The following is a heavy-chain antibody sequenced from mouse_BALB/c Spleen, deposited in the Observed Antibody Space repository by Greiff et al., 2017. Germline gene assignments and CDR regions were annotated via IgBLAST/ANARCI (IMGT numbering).Heavy chain of an antibody. CDR2: ISYSGST. J-gene: IGHJ4*01. Sequence: EVQLQQSGPGLVKPSQSLSLTCTVTGYSITSDYAWNWIRQFPGNKLEWMGYISYSGSTSYNPSLKSRISITRDTSKNQFFLQLNSVTTEDTATYYCARNWDVDYAMDYWGQGTSVTVSS. CDR3: ARNWDVDYAMDY. D-gene: IGHD4-1*01. CDR1: GYSITSDYA. V-gene: IGHV3-2*02.